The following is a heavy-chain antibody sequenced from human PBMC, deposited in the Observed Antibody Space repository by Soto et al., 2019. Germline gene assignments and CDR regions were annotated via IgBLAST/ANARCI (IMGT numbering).Heavy chain of an antibody. J-gene: IGHJ4*02. CDR2: ISGSGGST. CDR1: GFTFSSYA. D-gene: IGHD2-2*01. V-gene: IGHV3-23*01. Sequence: GGSLRLSCAASGFTFSSYAMSWVRQAPGKGLEWVSAISGSGGSTYYADSVKGRFTISRDNSKNTLYLQMNSLRAEDTAVYYCAKGRHALSIVVVPHLDYWGQGTLVTVSS. CDR3: AKGRHALSIVVVPHLDY.